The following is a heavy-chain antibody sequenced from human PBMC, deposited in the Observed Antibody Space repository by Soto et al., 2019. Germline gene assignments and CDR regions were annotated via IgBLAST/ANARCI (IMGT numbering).Heavy chain of an antibody. CDR2: ISSNGGST. Sequence: GGSLRLSCSASGFTFSSYAMHWVRQAPGKGLEYVSAISSNGGSTYYADSVKGRFTISRDNSKNTLYLQMSSLRAEDTAVYYCVKVFGHYYDILTGTNYYYGMDVWGQGTTVTVSS. CDR1: GFTFSSYA. V-gene: IGHV3-64D*08. CDR3: VKVFGHYYDILTGTNYYYGMDV. D-gene: IGHD3-9*01. J-gene: IGHJ6*02.